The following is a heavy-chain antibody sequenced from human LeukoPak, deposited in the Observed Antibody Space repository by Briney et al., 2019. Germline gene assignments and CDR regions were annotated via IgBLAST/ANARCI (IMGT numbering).Heavy chain of an antibody. J-gene: IGHJ4*02. CDR1: GGSISSSSYY. V-gene: IGHV4-39*01. D-gene: IGHD3-16*02. CDR2: MYYSGTT. CDR3: ARSHDHLWGNYPDY. Sequence: SETLSLTCTVSGGSISSSSYYWGWIRQPPGKGLEWIGSMYYSGTTYYNPSLKSRVTISVDTSKNQFSLKLSSVTAADTAVYYCARSHDHLWGNYPDYWGQGTLVTVSS.